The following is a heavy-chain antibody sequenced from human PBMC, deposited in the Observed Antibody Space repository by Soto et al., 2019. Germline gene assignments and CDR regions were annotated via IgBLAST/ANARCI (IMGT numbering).Heavy chain of an antibody. V-gene: IGHV3-30-3*01. J-gene: IGHJ6*02. CDR3: ARDLRVGSSSSIRYYGMDV. CDR2: ISYDGSNK. Sequence: GGSLRLSCAASGFTFSSYAMHWVRQAPGKGLEWVAVISYDGSNKYYADSVKGRFTISRDNSKNTLYLQMNSLRAEDTAVYYCARDLRVGSSSSIRYYGMDVWGQGTTVTVSS. CDR1: GFTFSSYA. D-gene: IGHD6-6*01.